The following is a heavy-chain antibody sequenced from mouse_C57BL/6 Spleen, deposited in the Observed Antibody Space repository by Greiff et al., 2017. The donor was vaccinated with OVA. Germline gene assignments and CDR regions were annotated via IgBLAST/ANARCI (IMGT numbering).Heavy chain of an antibody. CDR3: AKVYYSNPSEYFDV. D-gene: IGHD2-5*01. Sequence: EVQLQQSGPELVKPGASVKMSCKASGYTFTDYNMHWVKQSHGKSLEWIGYINPNNGGTSYNQKFKGKATLTVNKSSSTAYMELRSLTSEDSAVYYCAKVYYSNPSEYFDVWGTGTTVTVSS. J-gene: IGHJ1*03. CDR1: GYTFTDYN. V-gene: IGHV1-22*01. CDR2: INPNNGGT.